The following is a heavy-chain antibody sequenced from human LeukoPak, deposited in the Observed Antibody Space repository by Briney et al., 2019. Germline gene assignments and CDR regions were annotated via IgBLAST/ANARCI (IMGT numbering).Heavy chain of an antibody. D-gene: IGHD6-19*01. J-gene: IGHJ5*02. CDR2: INPNSGGT. CDR3: ARDRPLRYSSGSYNWFDP. Sequence: ASVKVSCKASGYTFTGYYMHWVRQAPGQGLEWMGWINPNSGGTNYAQKFQGRVTMPRDTSISTAYMELSRLRSDDTAVYYCARDRPLRYSSGSYNWFDPWGQGTLVTVSS. V-gene: IGHV1-2*02. CDR1: GYTFTGYY.